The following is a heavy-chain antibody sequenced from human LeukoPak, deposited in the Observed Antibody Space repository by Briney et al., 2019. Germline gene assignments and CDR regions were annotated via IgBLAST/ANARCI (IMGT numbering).Heavy chain of an antibody. V-gene: IGHV4-34*01. D-gene: IGHD2-2*01. CDR2: INHSGST. J-gene: IGHJ5*02. CDR3: ARVVGCSSTSCIRASFDP. Sequence: SETLSLTCAVYGGSFSGYYWSWIRQPPGKGLEWIGEINHSGSTNYNPPLKSRVTISVDTSKNQFSLKLSSVTAADTAVYYCARVVGCSSTSCIRASFDPWGQGTLVTVSS. CDR1: GGSFSGYY.